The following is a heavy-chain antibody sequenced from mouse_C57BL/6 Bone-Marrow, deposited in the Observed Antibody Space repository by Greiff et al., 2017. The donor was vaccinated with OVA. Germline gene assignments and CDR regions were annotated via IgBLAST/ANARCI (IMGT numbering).Heavy chain of an antibody. J-gene: IGHJ2*01. CDR1: GYTFTSYW. Sequence: VQLQQPGAELVRPGTSVKLSCKASGYTFTSYWMHWVKQRPGQGLEWIGVIDPSDSYTNYNQKFKGKATLTVDTSSSTAYMQLSSLTSEDSAVYYCARSNWDYYGSSYGFDYWGQGTTLTVSS. CDR2: IDPSDSYT. V-gene: IGHV1-59*01. CDR3: ARSNWDYYGSSYGFDY. D-gene: IGHD1-1*01.